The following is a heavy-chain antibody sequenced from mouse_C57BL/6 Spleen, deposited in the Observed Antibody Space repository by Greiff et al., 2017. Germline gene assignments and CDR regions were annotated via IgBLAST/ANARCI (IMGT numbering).Heavy chain of an antibody. CDR1: GYSITSGYY. V-gene: IGHV3-6*01. Sequence: VQLKESGPGLVKPSQSLSLTCSVTGYSITSGYYWNWIRQFPGNKLEWMGYISYDGSNNYNPSLKNRISITRDTSKNQFFLKLNSVTTEDTATYYGARRSNYGAMDYWGQGTSVTVSS. CDR2: ISYDGSN. D-gene: IGHD2-5*01. J-gene: IGHJ4*01. CDR3: ARRSNYGAMDY.